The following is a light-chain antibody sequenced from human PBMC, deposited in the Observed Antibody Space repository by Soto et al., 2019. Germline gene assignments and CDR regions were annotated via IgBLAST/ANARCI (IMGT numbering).Light chain of an antibody. CDR1: QSVSIK. CDR3: QQYNNWPPIT. CDR2: DTS. Sequence: THSPCTLSLSPWERATLSCMASQSVSIKLAWYQQKPGQAPRLLIYDTSTRATGIPARFSGSGSGTEFTLTISSLQSEDFAVYYCQQYNNWPPITFGQGTRLEIK. J-gene: IGKJ5*01. V-gene: IGKV3-15*01.